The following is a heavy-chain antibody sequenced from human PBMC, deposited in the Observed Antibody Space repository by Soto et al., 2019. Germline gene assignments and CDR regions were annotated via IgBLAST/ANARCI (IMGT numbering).Heavy chain of an antibody. V-gene: IGHV3-30*18. Sequence: QVQLVESGGGVVQPGRSLRLSCAASGFTFSSYGMHWVRQAPGKGLEWVAVISYDGSNKYYADSVKGRFTISRDNSKNTRYRQMNTLSAEDTAGYYPEKDWLDTVPHYTPFAPWGQGTLVTVSS. J-gene: IGHJ5*02. CDR1: GFTFSSYG. CDR3: EKDWLDTVPHYTPFAP. D-gene: IGHD5-18*01. CDR2: ISYDGSNK.